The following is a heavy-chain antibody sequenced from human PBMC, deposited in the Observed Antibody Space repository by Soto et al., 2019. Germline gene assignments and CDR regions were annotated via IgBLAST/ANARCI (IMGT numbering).Heavy chain of an antibody. V-gene: IGHV3-11*06. CDR2: ISSSSSYT. CDR1: GFTFSDYY. CDR3: AREGESFELYGY. Sequence: GGSLRLSCAASGFTFSDYYMSWIRQAPGKGLEWVSYISSSSSYTNYADSVKGRFTISRDNAKNSLYLQMNSLRAEDTAVYYCAREGESFELYGYWGQGTLVTVSS. D-gene: IGHD3-9*01. J-gene: IGHJ4*02.